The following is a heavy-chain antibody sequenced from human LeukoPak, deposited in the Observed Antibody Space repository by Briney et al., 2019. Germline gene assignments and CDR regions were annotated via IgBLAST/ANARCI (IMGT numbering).Heavy chain of an antibody. CDR2: INHSGST. CDR1: GYSITSGYY. J-gene: IGHJ4*02. D-gene: IGHD3-9*01. CDR3: ARHEGYFDWLQRGSYFDY. V-gene: IGHV4-34*01. Sequence: SETLSLTCTVSGYSITSGYYWSWIRQPPGKGLEWIGEINHSGSTNYNPSLKSRVTISVDTSKNQFSLKLSSVTAADTAVYYCARHEGYFDWLQRGSYFDYWGQGTLVTVSS.